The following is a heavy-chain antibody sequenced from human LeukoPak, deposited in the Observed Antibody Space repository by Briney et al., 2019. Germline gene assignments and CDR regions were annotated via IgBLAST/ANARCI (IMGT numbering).Heavy chain of an antibody. Sequence: PGGSLRLSCAASGFTFSNYAMSWVRQAPGKGLEWVSSISGSGGSTYYADSVRGRFTISRDNSENTLYLQMNSLRAEDTALYYCAKVRNLIYYYGMDVWGQGTTVTVSS. V-gene: IGHV3-23*01. CDR3: AKVRNLIYYYGMDV. J-gene: IGHJ6*02. CDR1: GFTFSNYA. CDR2: ISGSGGST. D-gene: IGHD1-14*01.